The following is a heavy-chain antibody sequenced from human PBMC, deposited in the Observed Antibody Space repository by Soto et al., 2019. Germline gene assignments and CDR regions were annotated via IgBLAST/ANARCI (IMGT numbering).Heavy chain of an antibody. D-gene: IGHD4-17*01. CDR2: IYYSGST. J-gene: IGHJ4*02. CDR3: ARDYGDYVFDY. CDR1: GGSISSSSYY. Sequence: SETLSLTCTVSGGSISSSSYYWVWIRQSPGKGLEWIGSIYYSGSTYYNPSLKSRVTISVDTSKNQFSLKLSSVTAADTAVYYCARDYGDYVFDYWGQGTLVTVSS. V-gene: IGHV4-39*02.